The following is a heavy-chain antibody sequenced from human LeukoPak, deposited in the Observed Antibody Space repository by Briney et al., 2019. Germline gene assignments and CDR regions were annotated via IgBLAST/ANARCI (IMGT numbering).Heavy chain of an antibody. D-gene: IGHD5-12*01. V-gene: IGHV3-64*01. Sequence: GGSLRLSCAASGFTFSHYFMHWVRQAPGKGLEYLPVISYTGDKTYYAKSVKGRFTISRDNSKNTLYLQMGSLRSEDTAVYYCARDPPVAGYSGSELDFWGQGTLVTVSS. CDR3: ARDPPVAGYSGSELDF. CDR1: GFTFSHYF. J-gene: IGHJ4*02. CDR2: ISYTGDKT.